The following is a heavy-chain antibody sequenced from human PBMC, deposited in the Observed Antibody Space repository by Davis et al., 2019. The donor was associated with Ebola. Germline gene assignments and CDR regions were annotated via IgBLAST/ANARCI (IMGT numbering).Heavy chain of an antibody. CDR1: GFTFSSYA. D-gene: IGHD3-16*01. V-gene: IGHV3-23*01. CDR2: ISGSGGST. Sequence: GESLKISCAASGFTFSSYAMSWVRQAPGKGLEWVSAISGSGGSTYYADSVKGRFTISRDNSKNTLYLQMNSLRAEDTAVYYCAKETKLGTSYWGQETLVTVSS. CDR3: AKETKLGTSY. J-gene: IGHJ4*02.